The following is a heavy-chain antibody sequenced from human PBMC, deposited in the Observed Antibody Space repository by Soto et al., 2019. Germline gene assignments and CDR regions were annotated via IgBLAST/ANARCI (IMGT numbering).Heavy chain of an antibody. V-gene: IGHV4-34*01. Sequence: QVQLQQWGAGLLKPSETLSLTCAVYGGSFSGYYWSWIRQPPGKGLEWIGEINHSGSTNYNPSLKSRVTISVDTSKNQFSLKLSSVTAADTAVYYCARALVGVGYSYYGMDVWGQGTTVTVSS. CDR1: GGSFSGYY. J-gene: IGHJ6*02. CDR2: INHSGST. D-gene: IGHD2-21*01. CDR3: ARALVGVGYSYYGMDV.